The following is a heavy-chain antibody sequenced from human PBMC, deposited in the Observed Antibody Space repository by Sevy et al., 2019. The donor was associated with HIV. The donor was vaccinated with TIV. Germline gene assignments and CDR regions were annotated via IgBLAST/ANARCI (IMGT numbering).Heavy chain of an antibody. J-gene: IGHJ6*03. D-gene: IGHD4-17*01. V-gene: IGHV3-30-3*01. CDR2: ISYDGSNK. CDR3: ARGASGVTKPHYYYYYYMDV. Sequence: GGSLRLSCAASGFTFSSYAMHWVRQAPGKGLEWVAVISYDGSNKYYADSLKGRFTISRDNSKITLYLQMNSLRAEDTAVYYCARGASGVTKPHYYYYYYMDVWGKGTTVTVSS. CDR1: GFTFSSYA.